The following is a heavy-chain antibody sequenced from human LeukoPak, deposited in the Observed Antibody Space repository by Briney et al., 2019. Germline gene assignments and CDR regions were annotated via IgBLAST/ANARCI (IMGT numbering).Heavy chain of an antibody. CDR2: ISSSSSYI. J-gene: IGHJ5*02. V-gene: IGHV3-21*01. Sequence: PGGSLRLSCAASGFTFSSYSMNWVRQAPGKGLEWVSSISSSSSYIYYADSVKGRFTISRDNAKNSLYLQMNSLRAEDTAVYYCAKSGVLRYLGNPWGQETLVTVSS. D-gene: IGHD3-9*01. CDR3: AKSGVLRYLGNP. CDR1: GFTFSSYS.